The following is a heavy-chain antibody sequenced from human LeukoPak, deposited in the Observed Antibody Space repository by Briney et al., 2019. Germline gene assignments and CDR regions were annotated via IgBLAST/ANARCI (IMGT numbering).Heavy chain of an antibody. CDR1: GFSFSTFA. CDR3: ARDKGRYCSSTSCSSNWFDP. V-gene: IGHV3-30-3*01. J-gene: IGHJ5*02. Sequence: PGGSLRLSCAASGFSFSTFAMHWARQAPGKGLEWVAVISSDGSSKYTADSVKGRFTISRDNAKNSLYLQMNSLRAEDTAVYYCARDKGRYCSSTSCSSNWFDPWGRGTLVTVSS. CDR2: ISSDGSSK. D-gene: IGHD2-2*01.